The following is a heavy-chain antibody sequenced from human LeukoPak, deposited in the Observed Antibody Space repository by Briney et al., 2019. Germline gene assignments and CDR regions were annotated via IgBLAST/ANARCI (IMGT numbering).Heavy chain of an antibody. CDR2: IYYSGST. CDR1: GGSISSYY. D-gene: IGHD1-26*01. V-gene: IGHV4-59*01. CDR3: AREDGSYFGFDF. Sequence: SETLSLTCTVSGGSISSYYWSWIRQPPGKGLEWIGYIYYSGSTNYNPSLKSRVTISVDTSKNQFSLKLRSVTAADTAVYYCAREDGSYFGFDFWGQGTLVTVSS. J-gene: IGHJ4*02.